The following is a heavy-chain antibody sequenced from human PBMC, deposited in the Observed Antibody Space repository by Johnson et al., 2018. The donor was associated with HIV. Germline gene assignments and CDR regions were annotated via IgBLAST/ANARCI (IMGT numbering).Heavy chain of an antibody. D-gene: IGHD5-24*01. Sequence: VQLVESGGGLVKPGGSLRLPCAASGFTFSNAWMTWVRQAPGKGLEWVGRIKRKTDGGTTDYAAPVKGRFTISRDDSKNTLYLQMNSLRPEDTAVHYCAKDGYRAALDVWGQGTMVTVSS. V-gene: IGHV3-15*01. CDR1: GFTFSNAW. J-gene: IGHJ3*01. CDR2: IKRKTDGGTT. CDR3: AKDGYRAALDV.